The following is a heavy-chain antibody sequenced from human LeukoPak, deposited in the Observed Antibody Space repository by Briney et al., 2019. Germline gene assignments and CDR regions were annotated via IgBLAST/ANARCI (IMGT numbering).Heavy chain of an antibody. CDR3: TRGASMNRGIIINYFDY. Sequence: ASVRVSCKGSGYTLTEFSMHWVRQAPGKGLEWMGGFDPEDGTTIYAQKFQGRVTMTEDTSTDTAYMQLSSLPSEDAAIYYCTRGASMNRGIIINYFDYWGQGTLVTVSS. CDR2: FDPEDGTT. CDR1: GYTLTEFS. D-gene: IGHD3-10*01. J-gene: IGHJ4*02. V-gene: IGHV1-24*01.